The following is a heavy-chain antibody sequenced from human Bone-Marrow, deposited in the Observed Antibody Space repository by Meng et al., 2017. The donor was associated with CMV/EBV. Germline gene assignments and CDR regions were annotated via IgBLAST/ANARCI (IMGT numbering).Heavy chain of an antibody. CDR3: VRSSGWSLFDY. V-gene: IGHV1-2*02. CDR1: GFTFSDYY. D-gene: IGHD6-19*01. Sequence: QVRLVQSGAGMKKPGASVKVSCTTSGFTFSDYYIHWVRQAPGQGLEWMGWVNSKNEATNYARKFQGRVSMTRDTSISTAHMELSRLMSDDTAVYYCVRSSGWSLFDYWGQGTLVTVSS. CDR2: VNSKNEAT. J-gene: IGHJ4*02.